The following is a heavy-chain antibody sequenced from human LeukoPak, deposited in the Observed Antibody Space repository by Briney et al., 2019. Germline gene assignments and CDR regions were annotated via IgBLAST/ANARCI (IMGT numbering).Heavy chain of an antibody. D-gene: IGHD3-22*01. CDR2: IYYSGST. V-gene: IGHV4-39*01. CDR3: ASPFLNYYDSSGSLTGFDY. CDR1: GGSISSSSYY. J-gene: IGHJ4*02. Sequence: SETLSLTCTVSGGSISSSSYYWGWIRQPPGKGLEWIGSIYYSGSTYYNPSLKSRVTISVDTSKTQFSLKLSSVTAADTAVYYCASPFLNYYDSSGSLTGFDYWGQGTLVTVSS.